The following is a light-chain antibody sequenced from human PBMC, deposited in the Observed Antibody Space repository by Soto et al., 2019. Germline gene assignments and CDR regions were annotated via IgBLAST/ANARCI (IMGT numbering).Light chain of an antibody. CDR3: QTWGTGILV. V-gene: IGLV4-69*01. Sequence: QPVLTQSPSASASLGASVKLTCTLSSGHSSYAIAWHQQQPQKGPRYLMKINSDGSHSKGDGIPDRFSGSSSGAERYLTISSRQSEEEADYYCQTWGTGILVFGGGTKLTVL. CDR1: SGHSSYA. J-gene: IGLJ2*01. CDR2: INSDGSH.